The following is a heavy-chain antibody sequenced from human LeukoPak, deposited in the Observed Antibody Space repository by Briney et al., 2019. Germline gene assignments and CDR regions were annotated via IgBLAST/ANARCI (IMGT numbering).Heavy chain of an antibody. D-gene: IGHD1-26*01. CDR3: AKKAQYNGNYPLDY. CDR2: VSSNGGST. V-gene: IGHV3-23*01. Sequence: GGSLRLSCAASGFTFTNAWMNWVSQAPGKGLEWLSTVSSNGGSTYYADSVKGRFTISRDNSKNTLYLQMNSLRAEDTALYFCAKKAQYNGNYPLDYWGQGTLVTVSS. J-gene: IGHJ4*02. CDR1: GFTFTNAW.